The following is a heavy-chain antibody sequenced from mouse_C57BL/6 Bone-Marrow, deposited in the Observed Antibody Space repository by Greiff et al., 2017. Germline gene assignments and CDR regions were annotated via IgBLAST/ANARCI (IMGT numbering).Heavy chain of an antibody. CDR1: GFPFSDSY. V-gene: IGHV5-12*01. J-gene: IGHJ4*01. Sequence: VMLVESGGGLLQPGGSLKLSCAASGFPFSDSYMYWVRQTPEKRLEWVAYISNGGGSTYYPDTVKGRFPISRDNAKNTLYQQMSRLKSEDTAMYYCARLELFYAIDYWGQGTSVTVSA. CDR3: ARLELFYAIDY. CDR2: ISNGGGST.